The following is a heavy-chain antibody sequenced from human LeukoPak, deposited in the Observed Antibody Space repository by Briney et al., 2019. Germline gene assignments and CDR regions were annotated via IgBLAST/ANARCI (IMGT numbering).Heavy chain of an antibody. J-gene: IGHJ6*03. CDR3: ARVEGRGRSYYYYYMDV. V-gene: IGHV3-23*01. CDR2: ISGSGGST. Sequence: GGSLRLSCAASGFTFSSYAMSWVRQAPGKGLEWVSAISGSGGSTYYADSVKGRFTISRDNSKNTLYLQMNSLRPKDTAVYYCARVEGRGRSYYYYYMDVWGKGTTVTISS. D-gene: IGHD3-3*01. CDR1: GFTFSSYA.